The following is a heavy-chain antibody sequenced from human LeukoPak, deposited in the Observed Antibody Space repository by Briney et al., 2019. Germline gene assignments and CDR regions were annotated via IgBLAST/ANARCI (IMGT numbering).Heavy chain of an antibody. CDR2: IYYSGST. D-gene: IGHD3-3*02. Sequence: SQTLSLTCTVSGGSISSGGYYWSWIRQHPGKGLEWIGYIYYSGSTYYNPSLKSRVTISVDTSKNQFSLKLSSVTAADTAVYYCARSRSPLSRDFDYWGQGTLVTVSS. CDR3: ARSRSPLSRDFDY. CDR1: GGSISSGGYY. J-gene: IGHJ4*02. V-gene: IGHV4-31*03.